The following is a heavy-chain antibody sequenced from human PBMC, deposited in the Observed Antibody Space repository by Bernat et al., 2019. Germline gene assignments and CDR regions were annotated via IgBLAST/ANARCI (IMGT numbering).Heavy chain of an antibody. V-gene: IGHV3-53*01. CDR3: ARDMPPPDQWLPTT. CDR2: LYTNGKT. D-gene: IGHD6-19*01. CDR1: GSTASVNY. Sequence: EVQLVEFGGGLFQPGGSLPPPCAAPGSTASVNYLSWVRQAQGKGLEWLSVLYTNGKTYYADSVKGRFTIYSDSSENTLYLQMNSLRAEDTAVYYCARDMPPPDQWLPTTWGQGTLVTISS. J-gene: IGHJ4*02.